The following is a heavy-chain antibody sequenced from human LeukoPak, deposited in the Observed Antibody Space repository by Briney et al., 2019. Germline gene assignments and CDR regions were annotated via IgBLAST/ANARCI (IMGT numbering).Heavy chain of an antibody. CDR1: GFTVSSNY. D-gene: IGHD2-15*01. CDR2: IYSGGST. CDR3: AKDEKLNYFDY. V-gene: IGHV3-53*05. Sequence: PGGSLRLSCAASGFTVSSNYMSWVRQAPGKGLEWVSVIYSGGSTYYADSVKGRFTISRDNSKNTLYLQMNSLRGEDTAVYYCAKDEKLNYFDYWGQGTLVTVSS. J-gene: IGHJ4*02.